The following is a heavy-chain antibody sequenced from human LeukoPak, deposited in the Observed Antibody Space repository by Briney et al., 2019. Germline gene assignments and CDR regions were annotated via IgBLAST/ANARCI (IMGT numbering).Heavy chain of an antibody. CDR2: IIPILGIA. CDR3: ARGSDCSSTSCYGVSDY. Sequence: SVKVSCKASGGTFRSYAISWVRQAPGQGLEWMGRIIPILGIANYAQKFQGRVTITADKSTSTAYMELSSLRSEDTPVYYCARGSDCSSTSCYGVSDYWGQGTLVTVSS. CDR1: GGTFRSYA. J-gene: IGHJ4*02. V-gene: IGHV1-69*04. D-gene: IGHD2-2*01.